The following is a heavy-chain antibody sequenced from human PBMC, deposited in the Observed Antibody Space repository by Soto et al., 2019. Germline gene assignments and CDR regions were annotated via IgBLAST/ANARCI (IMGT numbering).Heavy chain of an antibody. D-gene: IGHD3-22*01. CDR1: GFTFSSYG. CDR2: ISYDGSNK. Sequence: QVQLVESGGGVVQPGRSLRLSCAASGFTFSSYGMHWVRQAPGKGLEWVAVISYDGSNKYYADSMKGRFTISRDNSKNTLYLQMNSLRAEDTAVYYCAKLADYDSSGYDNWGQGTLVTVSS. V-gene: IGHV3-30*18. CDR3: AKLADYDSSGYDN. J-gene: IGHJ4*02.